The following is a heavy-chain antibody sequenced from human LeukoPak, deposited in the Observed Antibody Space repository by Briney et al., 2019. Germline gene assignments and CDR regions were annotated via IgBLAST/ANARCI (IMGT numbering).Heavy chain of an antibody. J-gene: IGHJ3*02. D-gene: IGHD5-18*01. V-gene: IGHV5-51*01. Sequence: GESLKISCKGSGYSFTSYWIGWVRQMPGKGLEWMGIIYHGDSDTRYSPSFQGQVTISADKSISTAYLQWSSLKASDTAMYYCARQHNIDTAMEGAFDIWGQGTMVTVSS. CDR2: IYHGDSDT. CDR3: ARQHNIDTAMEGAFDI. CDR1: GYSFTSYW.